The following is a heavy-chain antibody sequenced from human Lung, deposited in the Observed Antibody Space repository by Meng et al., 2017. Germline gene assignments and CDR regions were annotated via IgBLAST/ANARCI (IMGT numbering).Heavy chain of an antibody. J-gene: IGHJ6*02. D-gene: IGHD3-16*01. CDR1: GFSVSSYS. V-gene: IGHV3-21*01. Sequence: GESLKISCAASGFSVSSYSMSWVRQAPGKGLDWVSSINSGGSSYADSVKGRFTISRDNAKSSLYLHMNSLRDDDTAVYYCARDRALVWEADGGMDVWGQGTTVT. CDR3: ARDRALVWEADGGMDV. CDR2: INSGGSS.